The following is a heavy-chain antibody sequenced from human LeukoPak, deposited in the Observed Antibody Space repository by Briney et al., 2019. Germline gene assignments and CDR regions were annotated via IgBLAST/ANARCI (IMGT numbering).Heavy chain of an antibody. J-gene: IGHJ4*02. V-gene: IGHV3-21*06. CDR2: IDSSGGYM. CDR3: ARDYGGSSPFDY. CDR1: GFTFNTYS. Sequence: PGGSLRLSCEASGFTFNTYSMNWARQAPGKGLEWVSSIDSSGGYMFYADSVKGRFIISRDNAKDSLYLQMNSLRAEDTAVYYCARDYGGSSPFDYWGQGTLVTVSS. D-gene: IGHD4-23*01.